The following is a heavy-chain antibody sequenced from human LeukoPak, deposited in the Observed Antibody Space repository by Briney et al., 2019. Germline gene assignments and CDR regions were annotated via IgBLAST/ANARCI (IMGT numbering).Heavy chain of an antibody. V-gene: IGHV1-69*01. CDR2: IIPIFGTA. CDR1: VGTFSSYA. J-gene: IGHJ4*02. Sequence: SVKVSCKASVGTFSSYAISGVRQAPGQGLEWMGGIIPIFGTANYAQKFQGRVTITADESTSTAYMELSSLRSEDTAVYYCARATYYYGSGSFPPIDYWGQGTLVTVSS. CDR3: ARATYYYGSGSFPPIDY. D-gene: IGHD3-10*01.